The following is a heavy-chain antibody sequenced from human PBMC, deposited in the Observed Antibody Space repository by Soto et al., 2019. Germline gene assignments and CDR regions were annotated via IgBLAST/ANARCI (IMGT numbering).Heavy chain of an antibody. V-gene: IGHV4-59*01. CDR1: GGSISRYY. CDR2: IYYSGST. Sequence: QVQLQESGPGLVKPSETLSLTCTVSGGSISRYYWNWIRQPPGKGLEWIGYIYYSGSTNYNPSLKSRVTIAVDTSKNPYSLKLSSVTAADTAVYYWARDPGSGSYYGWFDPWGQGTLVTVSS. D-gene: IGHD3-10*01. J-gene: IGHJ5*02. CDR3: ARDPGSGSYYGWFDP.